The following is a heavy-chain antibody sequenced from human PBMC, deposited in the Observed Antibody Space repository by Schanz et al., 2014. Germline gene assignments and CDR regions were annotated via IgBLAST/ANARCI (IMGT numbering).Heavy chain of an antibody. D-gene: IGHD2-15*01. CDR2: IYSGIGA. CDR3: ARDRGYCSGGSCLTFDY. CDR1: GFTVSSDH. Sequence: EVQLVESGGGFVQPGGSLGLSCVVSGFTVSSDHMSWVRQAPGKGLEWVSVIYSGIGAYYADSVKDRFTVSRDNSKNTVYLQMNRLRAEDTAVYYCARDRGYCSGGSCLTFDYWGQGTLVTVSS. V-gene: IGHV3-66*01. J-gene: IGHJ4*02.